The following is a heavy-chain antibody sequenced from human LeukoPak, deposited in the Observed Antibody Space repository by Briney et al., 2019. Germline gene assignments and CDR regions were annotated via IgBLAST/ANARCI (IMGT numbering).Heavy chain of an antibody. D-gene: IGHD4-17*01. V-gene: IGHV3-53*01. CDR2: ISSAGST. CDR3: ASQTTVKYYFDS. CDR1: GFTFSSYS. J-gene: IGHJ4*02. Sequence: GGSLRLSCAASGFTFSSYSMTWVRQAPGKGLEWVSVISSAGSTYYADSVKGRFTISRDNSKNTLYLQMNSLREEDTAVYYCASQTTVKYYFDSWGQGTLVTVCS.